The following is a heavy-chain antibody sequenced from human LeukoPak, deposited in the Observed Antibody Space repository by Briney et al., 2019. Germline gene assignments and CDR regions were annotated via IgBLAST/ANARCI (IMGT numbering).Heavy chain of an antibody. CDR3: ARATNSGSSKGDI. J-gene: IGHJ3*02. V-gene: IGHV4-59*01. D-gene: IGHD1-26*01. CDR2: IYYSGST. CDR1: GGSISGYY. Sequence: SETLSLTCTVPGGSISGYYWSWIRQPPGKGLEWIWFIYYSGSTNYNPSLKSRVTISVDTSKNQLSLKLRSVTAADTAVYYCARATNSGSSKGDISGEGTMVTASS.